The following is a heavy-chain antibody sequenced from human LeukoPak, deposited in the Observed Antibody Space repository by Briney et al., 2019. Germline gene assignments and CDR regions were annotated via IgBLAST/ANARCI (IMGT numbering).Heavy chain of an antibody. D-gene: IGHD6-19*01. J-gene: IGHJ4*02. CDR3: ARQAYGSGWF. CDR1: GFTFSSYA. CDR2: ISSSGSIR. Sequence: GGSLRLSCAASGFTFSSYAMSWVRQAPGKGLEWVSYISSSGSIRYCSDSVKGRFTISRDNAKNSLSLQMDTLRVEDTGFYYCARQAYGSGWFWGQGIMVIVSS. V-gene: IGHV3-48*03.